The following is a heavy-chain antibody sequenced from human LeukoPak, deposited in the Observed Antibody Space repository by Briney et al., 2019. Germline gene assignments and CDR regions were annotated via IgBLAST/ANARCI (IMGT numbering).Heavy chain of an antibody. CDR1: GFTFSSYA. V-gene: IGHV3-23*01. Sequence: GGSLRLSCAASGFTFSSYAMSWVRQAPGKGLEWVSAISGSGGSTYYADSVKGRFTISRDNSKNTLYLQMNSLRAEDTAVYYCAKKRSDYYDSSGPFDYRGQGTLVTVSS. CDR2: ISGSGGST. CDR3: AKKRSDYYDSSGPFDY. D-gene: IGHD3-22*01. J-gene: IGHJ4*02.